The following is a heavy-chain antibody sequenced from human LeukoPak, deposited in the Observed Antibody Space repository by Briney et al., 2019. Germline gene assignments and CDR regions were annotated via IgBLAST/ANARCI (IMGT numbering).Heavy chain of an antibody. CDR3: ARHKRSGYSYGQGEGYYFDY. J-gene: IGHJ4*02. CDR1: GGSISSNNYY. D-gene: IGHD5-18*01. CDR2: IYYSGST. V-gene: IGHV4-39*01. Sequence: PSETLSLTCTVSGGSISSNNYYWSWLRQPAGKGLEWIGSIYYSGSTYYNPSLKSRVTISVDTSKNQFSLKLSSVTAADTAVYYCARHKRSGYSYGQGEGYYFDYWGQGTLVTVSS.